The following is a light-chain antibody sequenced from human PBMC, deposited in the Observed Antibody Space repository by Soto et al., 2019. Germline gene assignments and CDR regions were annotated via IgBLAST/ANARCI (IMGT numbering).Light chain of an antibody. Sequence: QSVLTQPPSVSEAPRQRVTISCSGSSSNIGNNAVNWYQQLPGKAPKLLIYYDDLLPSGVSDRFSGSKSGTSASLAISGLQSEDEADYYCAAWDDSLNGSYVFGTGTSSPS. CDR1: SSNIGNNA. CDR3: AAWDDSLNGSYV. V-gene: IGLV1-36*01. J-gene: IGLJ1*01. CDR2: YDD.